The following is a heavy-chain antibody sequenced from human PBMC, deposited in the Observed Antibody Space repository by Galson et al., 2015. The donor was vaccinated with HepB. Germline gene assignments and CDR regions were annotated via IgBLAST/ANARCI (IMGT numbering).Heavy chain of an antibody. J-gene: IGHJ4*02. D-gene: IGHD2-8*01. V-gene: IGHV3-30*18. CDR3: AKGGRSYLTNGVFYPAFDY. CDR2: ISYDGNNE. Sequence: SLRLSCAGSGFSFRRDGMYWVRQAPGKGLEWVAGISYDGNNEHYADSVKGRFTIFRDNSRDTLYLQMKSLRPEDTAVYFCAKGGRSYLTNGVFYPAFDYWGQGTRVTVSS. CDR1: GFSFRRDG.